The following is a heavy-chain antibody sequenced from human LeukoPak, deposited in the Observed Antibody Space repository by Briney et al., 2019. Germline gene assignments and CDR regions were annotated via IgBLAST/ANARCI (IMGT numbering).Heavy chain of an antibody. J-gene: IGHJ4*02. CDR1: GFTFSSYW. CDR3: ARDLDSLYYFDY. V-gene: IGHV3-30-3*01. D-gene: IGHD3/OR15-3a*01. Sequence: PGGSLRLSCAASGFTFSSYWMSWVRQAPGKGLEWVAVISYDGSNKYYADSVKGRFTISRDNSKNTLYLQMNSLRAEDTAVYYCARDLDSLYYFDYWGQGTLVTVSS. CDR2: ISYDGSNK.